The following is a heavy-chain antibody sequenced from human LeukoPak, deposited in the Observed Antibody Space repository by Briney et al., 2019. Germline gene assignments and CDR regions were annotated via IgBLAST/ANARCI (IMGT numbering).Heavy chain of an antibody. V-gene: IGHV1-69*10. D-gene: IGHD1-26*01. CDR3: ARGGSYYFYNGMDV. CDR1: GGTFSSYA. Sequence: SVKVSCKASGGTFSSYAISWVRQAPGQGLEWMGGIIPIVGILNYAQRFQGRVTITADNSTNIAYMELSSLRSEDTAVYYCARGGSYYFYNGMDVWGQGTTVTVSS. CDR2: IIPIVGIL. J-gene: IGHJ6*02.